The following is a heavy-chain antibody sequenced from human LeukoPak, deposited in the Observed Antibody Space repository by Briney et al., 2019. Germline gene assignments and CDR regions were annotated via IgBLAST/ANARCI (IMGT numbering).Heavy chain of an antibody. CDR3: AKGTYVLKAFDI. Sequence: SGGSLRLSCAASGFTFSSYAMSWVRQAPGKGLEWVSAISSSGGSTYYADSVKGRFTISRDNSKNALYLQMNSLRAEDTAVYYCAKGTYVLKAFDIWGQGTMVTVSS. CDR2: ISSSGGST. D-gene: IGHD3-16*01. CDR1: GFTFSSYA. V-gene: IGHV3-23*01. J-gene: IGHJ3*02.